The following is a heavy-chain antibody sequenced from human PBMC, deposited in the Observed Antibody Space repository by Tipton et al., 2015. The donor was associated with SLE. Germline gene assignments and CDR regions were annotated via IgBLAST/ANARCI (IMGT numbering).Heavy chain of an antibody. CDR3: LTDPNWEGEAFAI. Sequence: SLRLSCAASGFSFGDYSMNWVRQAPGKGLEWVSYISGSSNTIYYTDSVQGRFTISRDNAKNSLYLQMNSLRAEDTAVYFCLTDPNWEGEAFAIWGQGTMVAVSS. J-gene: IGHJ3*02. CDR2: ISGSSNTI. D-gene: IGHD1-1*01. V-gene: IGHV3-48*01. CDR1: GFSFGDYS.